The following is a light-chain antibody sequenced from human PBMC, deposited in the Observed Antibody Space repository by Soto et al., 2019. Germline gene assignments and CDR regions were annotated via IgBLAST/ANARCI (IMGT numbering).Light chain of an antibody. J-gene: IGKJ4*01. CDR3: QQYGTYILT. CDR1: QGIYSW. CDR2: KAT. Sequence: DIQMTQSPSTLSASVGDRVTITCRACQGIYSWLAWYQQKPGKAPRLLIYKATNLETGVPSRFVGSGSGTEFTLTISSLQPDDFATYYCQQYGTYILTFGGGTKVELK. V-gene: IGKV1-5*03.